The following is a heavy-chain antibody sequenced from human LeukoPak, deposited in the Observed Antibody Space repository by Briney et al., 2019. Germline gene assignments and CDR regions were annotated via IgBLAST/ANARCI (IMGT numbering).Heavy chain of an antibody. Sequence: GGSLRLSCAVSGFTVRDNYLNWVRQTPGGGLECVSVLYSGGAAYYADSVKGRFTISRDNAKNSLSLQMDSLRAEDTAVYYCAREPCSSTNCRIFDSWGQGTLVTVSS. J-gene: IGHJ4*02. CDR2: LYSGGAA. CDR3: AREPCSSTNCRIFDS. CDR1: GFTVRDNY. V-gene: IGHV3-53*01. D-gene: IGHD2-2*01.